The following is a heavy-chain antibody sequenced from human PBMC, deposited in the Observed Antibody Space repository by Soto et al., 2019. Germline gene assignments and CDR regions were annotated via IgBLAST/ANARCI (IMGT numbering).Heavy chain of an antibody. V-gene: IGHV4-59*01. CDR2: IYYSGST. J-gene: IGHJ6*02. CDR3: ARARYNWNYGDYYYSMDV. D-gene: IGHD1-7*01. Sequence: SETLSLTCTVSGDSISSYYWSWIRQPPGKGLEWIGYIYYSGSTNYNPSLKSRVIISVDTSKHQFSLKLSSVTAADTAVYYCARARYNWNYGDYYYSMDVWGQGTTVTVSS. CDR1: GDSISSYY.